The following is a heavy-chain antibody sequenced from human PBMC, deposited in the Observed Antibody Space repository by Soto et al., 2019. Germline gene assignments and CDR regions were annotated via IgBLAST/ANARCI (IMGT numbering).Heavy chain of an antibody. Sequence: EVQLVESGGGLVQPGGSLRLSWAASGFTVSSNYMSWVRQAPGKGLEWVSVIYSGGSTYYAASVKGRFTISRDNSKNTLYLQMNSLRAEDTAVYYCARGYCSGGSCYPFYFDYWGQGTLVTVSS. V-gene: IGHV3-66*01. CDR3: ARGYCSGGSCYPFYFDY. J-gene: IGHJ4*02. CDR1: GFTVSSNY. CDR2: IYSGGST. D-gene: IGHD2-15*01.